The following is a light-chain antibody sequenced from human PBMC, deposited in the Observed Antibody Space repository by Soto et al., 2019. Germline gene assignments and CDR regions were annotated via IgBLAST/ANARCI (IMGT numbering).Light chain of an antibody. J-gene: IGKJ4*01. Sequence: DIEMTQSPDSLAVSLGERATINCKSSQSVLYSSNNKNYLAWYQQKPGQPPKLLIYWASTRESGVPDRFSGSGSGTDFTLTISRLQTEDVAVYYCQQYYTTPLTFGGGTKVEIK. CDR2: WAS. CDR3: QQYYTTPLT. CDR1: QSVLYSSNNKNY. V-gene: IGKV4-1*01.